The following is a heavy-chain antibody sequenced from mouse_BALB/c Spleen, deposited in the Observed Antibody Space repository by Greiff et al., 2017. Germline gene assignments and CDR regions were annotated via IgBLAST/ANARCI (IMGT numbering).Heavy chain of an antibody. V-gene: IGHV1-54*01. CDR3: ARSQLGLDFDY. CDR2: INPGSGGT. CDR1: GYAFTNYL. Sequence: VQLQQSGAELVRPGTSVKVSCKASGYAFTNYLIEWVKQRPGQGLEWIGVINPGSGGTNYNEKFKGKATLTAEKSSSTAYMQLSSLTSDDSAVYFCARSQLGLDFDYWGQGTTLTVSS. J-gene: IGHJ2*01. D-gene: IGHD3-1*01.